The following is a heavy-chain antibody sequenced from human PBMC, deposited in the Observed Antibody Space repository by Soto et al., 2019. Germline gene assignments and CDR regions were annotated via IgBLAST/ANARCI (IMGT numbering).Heavy chain of an antibody. CDR2: ISYDGNNK. CDR3: GREGVSSTGYTWNRGPYFDY. CDR1: GFTYSTYT. D-gene: IGHD1-20*01. V-gene: IGHV3-30-3*01. J-gene: IGHJ4*02. Sequence: GGSLRLSCAASGFTYSTYTMHWVRQAPGKGLEWVAVISYDGNNKFYADSVKGRFTISRDSTKQTLYLQMNSLRPDDTAMYYWGREGVSSTGYTWNRGPYFDYGGGGALVTV.